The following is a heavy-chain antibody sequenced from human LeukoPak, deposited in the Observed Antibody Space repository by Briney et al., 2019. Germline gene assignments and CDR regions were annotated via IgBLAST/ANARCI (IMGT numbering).Heavy chain of an antibody. D-gene: IGHD3-16*01. CDR3: ASLLGGPSVDY. Sequence: GGSLRLSCAASGFTFRSYTMHWVRQAPGKGLEWVAVILYDGRTTNYAESVRGRFTISRDTSENTLYLQMNSLRAEDTAVYYCASLLGGPSVDYWGQGTLVTVSS. V-gene: IGHV3-30*04. J-gene: IGHJ4*02. CDR2: ILYDGRTT. CDR1: GFTFRSYT.